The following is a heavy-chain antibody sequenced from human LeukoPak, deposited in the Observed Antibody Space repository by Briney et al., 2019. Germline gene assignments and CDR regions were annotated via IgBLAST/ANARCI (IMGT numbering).Heavy chain of an antibody. CDR3: ARDLINSGATNFVL. V-gene: IGHV3-74*01. J-gene: IGHJ4*02. Sequence: PGGSLRLSCEASGFSFSSHWLHWVRQAPGKGLVWGSRINTGSSTSYADSVKGRFTMSRDNAKNTLYPQMNNLRAEDTAAYYCARDLINSGATNFVLWGQGTLVTVSS. CDR1: GFSFSSHW. CDR2: INTGSST. D-gene: IGHD4-23*01.